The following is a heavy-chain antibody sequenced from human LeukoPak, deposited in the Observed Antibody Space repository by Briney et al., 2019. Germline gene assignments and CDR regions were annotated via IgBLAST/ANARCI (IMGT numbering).Heavy chain of an antibody. Sequence: GGSLRLSCAASGFTFSSYAMSWVRQAPGKGLEWVSFIISSSSTIYYADSVKGRFTISRDNAKNSLYLQMNSLRAEDTAVYYCARSGLEYFQHWGQGTLVTVSS. CDR1: GFTFSSYA. CDR3: ARSGLEYFQH. J-gene: IGHJ1*01. V-gene: IGHV3-48*04. D-gene: IGHD2-15*01. CDR2: IISSSSTI.